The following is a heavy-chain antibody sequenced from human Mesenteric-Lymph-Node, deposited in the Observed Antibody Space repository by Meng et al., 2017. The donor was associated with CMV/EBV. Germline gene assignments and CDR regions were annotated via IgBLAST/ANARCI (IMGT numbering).Heavy chain of an antibody. V-gene: IGHV3-23*03. CDR1: GFTFSSYA. CDR3: AKDMGGIAVAGTDY. D-gene: IGHD6-19*01. Sequence: GGSLRLSCAASGFTFSSYAMSWVRQAPGKGLEWVSVIYSGGSSTYYADSVKGRFTISRDNSKNTLYLQMNSLRAEDTAVYYCAKDMGGIAVAGTDYWGQGTLVTVSS. CDR2: IYSGGSST. J-gene: IGHJ4*02.